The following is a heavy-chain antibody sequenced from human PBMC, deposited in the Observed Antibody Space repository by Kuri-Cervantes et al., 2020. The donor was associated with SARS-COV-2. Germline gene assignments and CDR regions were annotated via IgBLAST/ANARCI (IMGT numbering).Heavy chain of an antibody. CDR3: AREPRAYYYYMDV. CDR1: GESFSGYY. J-gene: IGHJ6*03. CDR2: INHSGST. V-gene: IGHV4-34*01. Sequence: SETLSLTCAFYGESFSGYYWSWIRQPPGKGLEWIGEINHSGSTNYNPSLKSRVTISVDTSKNQFSLKLSSVTAADTAVYYCAREPRAYYYYMDVWGKGTTVTVSS.